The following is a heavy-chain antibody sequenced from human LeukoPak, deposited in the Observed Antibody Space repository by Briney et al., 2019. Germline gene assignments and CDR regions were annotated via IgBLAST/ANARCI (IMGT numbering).Heavy chain of an antibody. V-gene: IGHV3-30-3*02. D-gene: IGHD4-17*01. CDR3: VNDYGNPDALDN. CDR1: GFTFGNYA. Sequence: GGSLRLSCATSGFTFGNYAVHWVRQAPGKALEWVALIPYGGSNKYYADSVKGRFTISRDNSKNTLYLQMNSLSDEDTAVYFCVNDYGNPDALDNWGQGTLVTVSS. CDR2: IPYGGSNK. J-gene: IGHJ4*02.